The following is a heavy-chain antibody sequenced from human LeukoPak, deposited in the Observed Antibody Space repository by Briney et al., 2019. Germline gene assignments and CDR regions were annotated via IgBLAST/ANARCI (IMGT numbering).Heavy chain of an antibody. CDR2: INYSGGT. V-gene: IGHV4-59*08. D-gene: IGHD3-22*01. CDR3: ARYYYDSSGYSHGMDV. J-gene: IGHJ6*02. CDR1: GGSISSYY. Sequence: SETLSLTCIVSGGSISSYYWSWIRQPPGKGLEWIGHINYSGGTKYNPSLKSRVTISVDTPKNQFSLKLSSVTAADTAVYYCARYYYDSSGYSHGMDVWGQGTTVTVSS.